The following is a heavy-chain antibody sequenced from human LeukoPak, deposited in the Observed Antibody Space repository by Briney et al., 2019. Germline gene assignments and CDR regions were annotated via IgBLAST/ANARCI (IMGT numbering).Heavy chain of an antibody. Sequence: GGSLRLSCAASGFTFTSYAMGWVRQAPRKGLEWVSVISGSGGSTYYADSVKGRFTISRDNSKNTLYLQMNSLRAEDTAVYYCAKGGDGYNYGSCFDYWGQGTLVTVSS. D-gene: IGHD5-24*01. CDR3: AKGGDGYNYGSCFDY. V-gene: IGHV3-23*01. CDR1: GFTFTSYA. CDR2: ISGSGGST. J-gene: IGHJ4*02.